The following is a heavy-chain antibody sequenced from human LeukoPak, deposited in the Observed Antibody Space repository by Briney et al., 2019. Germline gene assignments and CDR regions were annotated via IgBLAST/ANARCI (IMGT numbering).Heavy chain of an antibody. V-gene: IGHV5-51*01. CDR3: ARLKDGYKDWYFDL. Sequence: GESLKISCKGSGYSFTNYWIGWVRQMPGKGLEWMGIIWPGDSDTRYSPSFQGQVTISADKSITTAYLQWSSLKASDSAMYYCARLKDGYKDWYFDLWGRGTLVTVSS. CDR2: IWPGDSDT. CDR1: GYSFTNYW. D-gene: IGHD5-12*01. J-gene: IGHJ2*01.